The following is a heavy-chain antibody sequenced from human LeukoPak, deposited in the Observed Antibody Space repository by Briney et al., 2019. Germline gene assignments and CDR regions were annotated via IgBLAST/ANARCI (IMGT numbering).Heavy chain of an antibody. CDR3: ARGPSTGYSSGWVFDY. J-gene: IGHJ4*02. D-gene: IGHD6-19*01. CDR2: INHSGST. CDR1: GGSFSGYY. V-gene: IGHV4-34*01. Sequence: SETLSLTCAVYGGSFSGYYWSWIRQPPGKGLEWIGEINHSGSTNYNPSLKSRVTISVDTSKNQFSLKLSSVTAADTAVYYCARGPSTGYSSGWVFDYWGQGTLVTVSS.